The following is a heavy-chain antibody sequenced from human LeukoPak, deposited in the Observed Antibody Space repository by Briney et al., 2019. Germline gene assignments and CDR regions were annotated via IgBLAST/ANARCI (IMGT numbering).Heavy chain of an antibody. Sequence: GGSLRLSCAASGFTFGGSAMHWVRQASGKGLEWVGRVRTIANSYATAYAAPVTGRFTISRDDSKNTAYLQMNSLRAEDTAVYYCNYYESSGQGYWGQGTLVTVSS. CDR3: NYYESSGQGY. CDR1: GFTFGGSA. D-gene: IGHD3-22*01. V-gene: IGHV3-73*01. J-gene: IGHJ4*02. CDR2: VRTIANSYAT.